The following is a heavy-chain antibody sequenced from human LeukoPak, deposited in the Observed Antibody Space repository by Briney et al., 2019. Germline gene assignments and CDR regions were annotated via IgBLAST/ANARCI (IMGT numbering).Heavy chain of an antibody. V-gene: IGHV3-23*01. CDR3: AARPGEVAVPFDY. CDR2: ISGGGDIT. CDR1: GLTFSTHA. Sequence: GGSLRLSCAASGLTFSTHAITWVRQAPGKGLEWVSLISGGGDITFYGDSVKGRFTISRDNSKNTLYLQMHSVRAEDTAVYYCAARPGEVAVPFDYWGQGSLVTVSS. J-gene: IGHJ4*02. D-gene: IGHD2-21*01.